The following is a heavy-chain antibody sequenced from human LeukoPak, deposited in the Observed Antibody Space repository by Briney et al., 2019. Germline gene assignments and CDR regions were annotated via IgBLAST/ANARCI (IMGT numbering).Heavy chain of an antibody. Sequence: SETLSLTCAVYGESFKDYYWNWIRQPPGKGLEWIGEINHSGSSNYNPSLKSRVTISVDTSKNHFSLKLWSVTAADTAVYYCARGRGITMIRGAPWGSFDYRGQGTLVTVSS. D-gene: IGHD3-10*01. J-gene: IGHJ4*02. CDR3: ARGRGITMIRGAPWGSFDY. CDR1: GESFKDYY. CDR2: INHSGSS. V-gene: IGHV4-34*01.